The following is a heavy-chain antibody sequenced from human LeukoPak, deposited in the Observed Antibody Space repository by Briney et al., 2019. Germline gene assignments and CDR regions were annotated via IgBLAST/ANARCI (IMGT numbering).Heavy chain of an antibody. V-gene: IGHV4-59*08. Sequence: SETLSLTCTVSGGSISSYYWSWIRQPPGKGLEWIGYIYYSGSTNYNPSLKSRVTISVDTSKNQFSLKLSSVTAADTAVYYCAGLVVVDAFDIWGQGTMVTVSS. CDR1: GGSISSYY. CDR3: AGLVVVDAFDI. J-gene: IGHJ3*02. CDR2: IYYSGST. D-gene: IGHD2-21*01.